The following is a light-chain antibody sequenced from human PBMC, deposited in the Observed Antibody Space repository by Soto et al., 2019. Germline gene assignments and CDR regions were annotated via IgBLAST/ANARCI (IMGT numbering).Light chain of an antibody. CDR3: QQLRMYPST. CDR2: AAS. J-gene: IGKJ4*01. CDR1: QYIAIY. Sequence: DIQLTKSLSSLSAYVGDRVTITCRASQYIAIYLAWYQQKPGEAPKLLIYAASTLYGGVPSRFSGSGSGTDFALTITSLQAEDFATYYCQQLRMYPSTFGGGTKWIS. V-gene: IGKV1-9*01.